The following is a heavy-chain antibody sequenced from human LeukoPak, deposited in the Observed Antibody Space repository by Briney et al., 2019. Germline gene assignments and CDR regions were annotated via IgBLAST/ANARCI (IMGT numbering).Heavy chain of an antibody. Sequence: PSETLSLTCTVSGGSISSPNSYWGWIRQPPGKGLEWIGSIFYDGTTYYNPSLKSRVTISVDTSKSQFSLTLRSVTAADTAVYYCARRVVAGTTVDFGGQGNLVTVSS. V-gene: IGHV4-39*01. CDR2: IFYDGTT. J-gene: IGHJ4*02. CDR3: ARRVVAGTTVDF. CDR1: GGSISSPNSY. D-gene: IGHD6-19*01.